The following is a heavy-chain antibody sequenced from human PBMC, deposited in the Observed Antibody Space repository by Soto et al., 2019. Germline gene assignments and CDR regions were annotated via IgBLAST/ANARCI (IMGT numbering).Heavy chain of an antibody. Sequence: GGSLRLSCAASEFTFSNYAMSWVRQAPGKGLEWVSAISYGGGTTYYADSVKGRFTISRDNSKNTLYLQMNSLRAEDTALYYCAKGIVGATSYFDCWGQGTLVTVSS. CDR1: EFTFSNYA. J-gene: IGHJ4*02. CDR3: AKGIVGATSYFDC. D-gene: IGHD1-26*01. CDR2: ISYGGGTT. V-gene: IGHV3-23*01.